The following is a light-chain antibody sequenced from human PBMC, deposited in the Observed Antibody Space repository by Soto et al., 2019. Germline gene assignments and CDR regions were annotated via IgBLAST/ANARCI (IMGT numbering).Light chain of an antibody. Sequence: DIQMTQSPSTLSASVGDRVTITCRASQSISSWLAWYQQKPGTAPKLLIYKASSLQSGVPSRFSGSGSGTEFTLTISSLQPDDFEPYYCQQYSSYPYTFGQGTKLKIK. J-gene: IGKJ2*01. V-gene: IGKV1-5*03. CDR2: KAS. CDR3: QQYSSYPYT. CDR1: QSISSW.